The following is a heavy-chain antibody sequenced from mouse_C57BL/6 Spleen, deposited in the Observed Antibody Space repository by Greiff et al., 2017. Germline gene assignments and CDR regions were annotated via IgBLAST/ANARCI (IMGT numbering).Heavy chain of an antibody. J-gene: IGHJ3*01. D-gene: IGHD1-1*01. V-gene: IGHV1-50*01. CDR2: IDPSDSYT. Sequence: VQLQQPGAELVKPGASVKLSCKASGYTFTSYWMQWVKQRPGQGLEWIGEIDPSDSYTNYNQKFKGKATLTVDTSSSTAYMPLSSLTSEVYAVYYGARFITTVGFAYWGQGTLVTVAA. CDR1: GYTFTSYW. CDR3: ARFITTVGFAY.